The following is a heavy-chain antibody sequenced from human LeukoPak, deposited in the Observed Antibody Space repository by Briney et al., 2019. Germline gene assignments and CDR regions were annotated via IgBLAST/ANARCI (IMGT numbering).Heavy chain of an antibody. Sequence: PGGSLRLSCAASGFTFSSYSMNWVRQAPGKGLAWVSSISSSSSYIYYADSVKGRFTISRDNAKNSLYLQMNSLRAEDTAVYYCARTSYYDILTGPIRGWFDPWGQGTLVTVSS. CDR2: ISSSSSYI. CDR1: GFTFSSYS. J-gene: IGHJ5*02. CDR3: ARTSYYDILTGPIRGWFDP. V-gene: IGHV3-21*01. D-gene: IGHD3-9*01.